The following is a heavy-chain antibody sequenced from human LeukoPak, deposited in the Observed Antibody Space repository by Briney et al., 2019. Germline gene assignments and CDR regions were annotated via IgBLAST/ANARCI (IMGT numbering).Heavy chain of an antibody. Sequence: PGGSLRLSCAASGFTFSSYGMHWVRQAPGKGLEWVAVIWYDGSNKYYADSVKGRFTISRDNPKNTLYLQMNSLRAEDTAVYYCARDGSYYDFWSGYSSPYGMDVWGQGTTVTVSS. CDR3: ARDGSYYDFWSGYSSPYGMDV. CDR1: GFTFSSYG. CDR2: IWYDGSNK. J-gene: IGHJ6*02. D-gene: IGHD3-3*01. V-gene: IGHV3-33*01.